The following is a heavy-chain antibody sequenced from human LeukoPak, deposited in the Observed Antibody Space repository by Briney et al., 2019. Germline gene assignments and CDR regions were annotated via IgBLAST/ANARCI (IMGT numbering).Heavy chain of an antibody. V-gene: IGHV4-59*01. CDR2: IYYSGNA. CDR3: ARVGSGGYLDY. J-gene: IGHJ4*02. D-gene: IGHD3-10*01. Sequence: SETLSLTCTVSGGSISSYYWSWIRQPPGKGLEWIGYIYYSGNANYSPSVKSRVTMSVDTSKNQFSLKLTSVTAADTAVYYCARVGSGGYLDYWGQGTLVTVSS. CDR1: GGSISSYY.